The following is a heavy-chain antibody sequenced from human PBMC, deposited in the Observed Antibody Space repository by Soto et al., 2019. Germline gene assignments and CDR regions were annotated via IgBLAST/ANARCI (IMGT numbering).Heavy chain of an antibody. J-gene: IGHJ4*02. CDR1: GLIFSNYK. Sequence: EVQLVESGAGLVQPGGSLRLSCAASGLIFSNYKMHWVRQAPGKGLVWVSRINTDGSITDYADSVKGRFTVSRDNAKNTMYLQMNSLTADDTAVYYCARDTNGLHYWGQGTLVTVSS. CDR2: INTDGSIT. CDR3: ARDTNGLHY. D-gene: IGHD2-8*01. V-gene: IGHV3-74*01.